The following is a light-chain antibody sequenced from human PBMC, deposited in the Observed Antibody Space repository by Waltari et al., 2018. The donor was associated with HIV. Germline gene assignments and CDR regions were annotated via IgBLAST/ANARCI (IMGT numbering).Light chain of an antibody. V-gene: IGLV1-47*01. CDR2: RDN. Sequence: QSVLTQPPSASGAPGQRDTIPCSGSSANIGNTLSWYQPLPGTAPKVLIYRDNQRPSGVPDRFSGSRSGTSASLDVSGLRSEDEANYICAAWDDILSGWVFGGGTKLTVL. CDR3: AAWDDILSGWV. J-gene: IGLJ3*02. CDR1: SANIGNT.